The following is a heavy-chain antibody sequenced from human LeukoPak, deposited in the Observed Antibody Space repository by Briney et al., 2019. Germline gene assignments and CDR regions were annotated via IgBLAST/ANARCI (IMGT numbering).Heavy chain of an antibody. V-gene: IGHV3-30*18. D-gene: IGHD3-16*02. J-gene: IGHJ4*02. CDR3: AKVKDDGYLKNYLDY. CDR2: ISDDGSNK. CDR1: GFTFSNYG. Sequence: QTGGSLRLSCAASGFTFSNYGMHWVRQAPGKGLEWVAVISDDGSNKYYADSVKGRFTISRDKSKNTLYLQMNSLRAEDTAMYYCAKVKDDGYLKNYLDYWGQGTLVTVSS.